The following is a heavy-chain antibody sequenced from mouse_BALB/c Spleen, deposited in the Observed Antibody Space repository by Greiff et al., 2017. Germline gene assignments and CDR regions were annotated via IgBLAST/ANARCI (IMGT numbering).Heavy chain of an antibody. V-gene: IGHV1-67*01. Sequence: QVQLQQSGPELVRPGVSVKISCKGSGYTFTDYAMHWVKQSHAKSLEWIGVISTYYGNTNYNQKFKGKATMTVDKSSSTAYMELARLTSEDSAIYYCARDRDYGYDEAWFAYWGQGTLVTVSA. J-gene: IGHJ3*01. CDR3: ARDRDYGYDEAWFAY. CDR2: ISTYYGNT. CDR1: GYTFTDYA. D-gene: IGHD2-2*01.